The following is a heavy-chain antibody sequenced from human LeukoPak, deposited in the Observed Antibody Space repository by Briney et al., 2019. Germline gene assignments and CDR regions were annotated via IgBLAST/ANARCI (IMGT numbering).Heavy chain of an antibody. D-gene: IGHD4-17*01. J-gene: IGHJ5*02. CDR1: GGTFNNSA. Sequence: SVKVSCKTSGGTFNNSAISWVRQAPGQGLEWLGGIMPLFGTAGYAQKFQGRVTITKDESTGTVYLELTSLTSDDTAVYYCARDVHGDYGSGWFDPWGQGTLVSVSS. CDR3: ARDVHGDYGSGWFDP. CDR2: IMPLFGTA. V-gene: IGHV1-69*05.